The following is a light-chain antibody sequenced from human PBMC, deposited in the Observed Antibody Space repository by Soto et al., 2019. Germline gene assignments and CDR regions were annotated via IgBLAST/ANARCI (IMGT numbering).Light chain of an antibody. CDR3: QQYGSSRWT. J-gene: IGKJ1*01. CDR1: QSVSTSY. Sequence: WRQSDRTLSVSPGERAALSCSASQSVSTSYLAWYQQKPGQAPRLLIYGASSRATGIPDRFSGSESGTDFTLTISRLEPEDFAVYYCQQYGSSRWTFGQGTKVDIK. V-gene: IGKV3-20*01. CDR2: GAS.